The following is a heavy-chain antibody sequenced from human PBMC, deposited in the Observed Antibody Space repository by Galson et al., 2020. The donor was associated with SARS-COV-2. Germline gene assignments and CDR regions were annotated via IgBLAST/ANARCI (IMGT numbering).Heavy chain of an antibody. CDR1: GYTFTGYY. J-gene: IGHJ3*02. Sequence: ASVKVSCKASGYTFTGYYMHWVRQAPGQGLEWMGWINPNSGGTNYAQKFQGRVTMTRDTSISTAYMELSRLRSDDTAVYYCARDRSDYDFWSADAFDIWGQGTMVTVSS. CDR2: INPNSGGT. D-gene: IGHD3-3*01. V-gene: IGHV1-2*02. CDR3: ARDRSDYDFWSADAFDI.